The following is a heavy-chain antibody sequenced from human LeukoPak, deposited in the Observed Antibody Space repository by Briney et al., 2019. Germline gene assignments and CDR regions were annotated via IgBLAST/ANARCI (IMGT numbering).Heavy chain of an antibody. Sequence: PGGSLRLSCAASGFIFSSNYMSWVRQAPGKGLEWVSVIYSGGSTYYADSVKGRFTISRDNSKNTLYLQMNSLRTEDTAIYYCTKVMEQQLVSTDYWGQGTLVTVSS. CDR1: GFIFSSNY. D-gene: IGHD1-1*01. CDR3: TKVMEQQLVSTDY. V-gene: IGHV3-66*02. CDR2: IYSGGST. J-gene: IGHJ4*02.